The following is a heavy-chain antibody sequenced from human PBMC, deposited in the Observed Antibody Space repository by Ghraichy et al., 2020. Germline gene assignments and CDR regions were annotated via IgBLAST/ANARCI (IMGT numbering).Heavy chain of an antibody. D-gene: IGHD6-19*01. J-gene: IGHJ3*02. V-gene: IGHV3-49*04. CDR1: GFTFGEYA. CDR3: TSPLPYSSGWYFLEAFDI. CDR2: IRSKAYGGTA. Sequence: GGSLRLSCTVSGFTFGEYAMNWVRQAPEEGLGWEGFIRSKAYGGTAEYAASVKGRFTISRDDSKNIAYLQMNSLKTEDTAVYYCTSPLPYSSGWYFLEAFDIWGQGTMVTVSS.